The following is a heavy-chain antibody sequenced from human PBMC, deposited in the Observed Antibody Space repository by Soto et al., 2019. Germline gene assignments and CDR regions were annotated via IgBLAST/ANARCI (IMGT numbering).Heavy chain of an antibody. D-gene: IGHD3-22*01. CDR1: GFTFSSYG. V-gene: IGHV3-30*18. Sequence: GGSLRLSCAASGFTFSSYGMHWVRQAPGKGLEWVAVISYDGSNKYYADSVKGRFTISRDNSKNTLYLQMNSLRAEDTAVYYCAKDLGPYYYDSSGYYYGMDVWGQGTTVTVSS. CDR2: ISYDGSNK. J-gene: IGHJ6*02. CDR3: AKDLGPYYYDSSGYYYGMDV.